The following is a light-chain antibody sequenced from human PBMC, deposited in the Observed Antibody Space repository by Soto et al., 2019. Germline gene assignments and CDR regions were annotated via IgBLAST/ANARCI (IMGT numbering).Light chain of an antibody. CDR2: KAS. V-gene: IGKV1-5*03. CDR1: QSISSW. CDR3: QRYNSYSK. Sequence: DIQMTQSPSTLSASVGDRVTITCRASQSISSWLAWYQQKPGKAPKLLVYKASWLETGVPSRFSGSGSGTEFTLTISSLQPDDFATYYCQRYNSYSKFGQGTKVDIK. J-gene: IGKJ1*01.